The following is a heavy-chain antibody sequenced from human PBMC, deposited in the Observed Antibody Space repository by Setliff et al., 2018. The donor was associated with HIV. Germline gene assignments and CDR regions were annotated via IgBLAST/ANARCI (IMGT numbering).Heavy chain of an antibody. D-gene: IGHD5-18*01. CDR1: GFTFDDYT. CDR3: ARPQGYTYGHFDY. J-gene: IGHJ4*02. Sequence: PGGSLRLSCAASGFTFDDYTMHWVRQAPGKGLEWVSIISWDGGNTYYADSVKGRFTISRDNAKNSLYLQMNSLRAEDTAVYYCARPQGYTYGHFDYWGQGTLVTVSS. CDR2: ISWDGGNT. V-gene: IGHV3-43*01.